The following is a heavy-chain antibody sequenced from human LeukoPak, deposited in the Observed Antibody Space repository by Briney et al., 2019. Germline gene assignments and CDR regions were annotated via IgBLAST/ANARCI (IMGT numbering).Heavy chain of an antibody. Sequence: PGGSLRLSCAASGFTFSSYSMNWVRQAPGKGLEWVSYISSSSSTIYYADSVKGRFAISRDNAKNSLYLQMNSLRAEDAAVYYCARDRLVVDPNWYFDLWGRGTLVTVSS. V-gene: IGHV3-48*01. CDR3: ARDRLVVDPNWYFDL. J-gene: IGHJ2*01. CDR1: GFTFSSYS. D-gene: IGHD2-2*01. CDR2: ISSSSSTI.